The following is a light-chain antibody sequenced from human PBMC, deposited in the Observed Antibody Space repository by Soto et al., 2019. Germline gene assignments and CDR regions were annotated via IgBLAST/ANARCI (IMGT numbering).Light chain of an antibody. CDR2: GAS. CDR3: QQYGGSTRT. V-gene: IGKV3-20*01. Sequence: IVLTQSPGTLSLSPGERVTLSCSASQSVATQLAWYQQKPGQAPWLSIHGASSRATGVPDRITGSGSGTDFTLSISRLEPEDFAVYYCQQYGGSTRTFGQGTKVDI. J-gene: IGKJ1*01. CDR1: QSVATQ.